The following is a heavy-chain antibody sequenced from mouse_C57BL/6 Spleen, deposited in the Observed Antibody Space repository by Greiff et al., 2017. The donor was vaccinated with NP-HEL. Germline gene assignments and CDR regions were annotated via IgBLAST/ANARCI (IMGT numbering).Heavy chain of an antibody. CDR3: ARWENWDGFFAY. J-gene: IGHJ3*01. CDR1: GYAFSSSW. V-gene: IGHV1-82*01. Sequence: QVQLQQSGPELVKPGASVKISCKASGYAFSSSWMNWVKQRPGKGLEWFGRIYPGDGDTNYNGKFKGKATLTADKSSSTAYMQLSSLTSEDSAVYFCARWENWDGFFAYWGQGTLVTVSA. CDR2: IYPGDGDT. D-gene: IGHD4-1*01.